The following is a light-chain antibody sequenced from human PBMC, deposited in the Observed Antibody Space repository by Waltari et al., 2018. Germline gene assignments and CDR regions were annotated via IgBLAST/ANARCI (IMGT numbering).Light chain of an antibody. CDR2: GKD. J-gene: IGLJ3*02. CDR3: SSRNGRANQVV. V-gene: IGLV3-19*01. CDR1: SLRTYY. Sequence: SSELTQDPGVSVALGQTIRFTCQGDSLRTYYASWYQLKPGQAPVLVIYGKDKRPTGIPDRISGYSAGTTSSLTITGAQAEDEADYYCSSRNGRANQVVFAGGTKVTVL.